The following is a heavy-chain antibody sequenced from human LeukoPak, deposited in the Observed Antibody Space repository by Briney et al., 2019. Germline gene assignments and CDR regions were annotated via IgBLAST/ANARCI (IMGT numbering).Heavy chain of an antibody. CDR2: INSDGSST. CDR1: GFTFSNYW. Sequence: GGSLRLSCAASGFTFSNYWMHWVRHAPGKGLVWVSRINSDGSSTSYADSVKGRFTISRDNAKNTLYLQMNSLRAEGTAVYYCAREGSGNYWGNDYWGQGTLVTVSS. D-gene: IGHD1-26*01. V-gene: IGHV3-74*01. CDR3: AREGSGNYWGNDY. J-gene: IGHJ4*02.